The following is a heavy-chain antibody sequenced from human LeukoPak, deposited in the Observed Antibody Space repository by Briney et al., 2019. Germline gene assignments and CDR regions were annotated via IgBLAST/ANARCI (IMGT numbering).Heavy chain of an antibody. V-gene: IGHV2-5*02. Sequence: SGPTLVKPTQTLTLTCTFSGFSLTTYGVGVSWIRQPPGKALEWLALISWDDDKRYSPSLKSRLTITRDTSKNQVVLTMTNMDPVDTATYYCAHRTYGPFHYWGQGTLVTVSS. CDR1: GFSLTTYGVG. CDR2: ISWDDDK. CDR3: AHRTYGPFHY. J-gene: IGHJ4*02. D-gene: IGHD2-8*01.